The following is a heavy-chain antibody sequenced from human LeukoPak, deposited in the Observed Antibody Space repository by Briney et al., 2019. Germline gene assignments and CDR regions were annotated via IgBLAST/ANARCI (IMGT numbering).Heavy chain of an antibody. D-gene: IGHD6-13*01. CDR1: GFSFNSYD. Sequence: GGSLRLSCAASGFSFNSYDMHWVRQAPGKGLEWVAVISYDGKKSYYADSVKGRFTISRDNSKSTLYLQMNSLRAEDTAVYYCAKEGDSSSWYSTGYYYYYGMDVWGQGTTVTVSS. J-gene: IGHJ6*02. CDR2: ISYDGKKS. CDR3: AKEGDSSSWYSTGYYYYYGMDV. V-gene: IGHV3-30*04.